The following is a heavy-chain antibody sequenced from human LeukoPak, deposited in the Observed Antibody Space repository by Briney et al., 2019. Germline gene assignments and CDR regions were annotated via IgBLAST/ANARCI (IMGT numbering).Heavy chain of an antibody. CDR2: ISFDGGTK. CDR1: GFSFGSYG. D-gene: IGHD6-19*01. J-gene: IGHJ4*02. V-gene: IGHV3-30*03. CDR3: ARGPVAGARGGFDY. Sequence: GGSLRLPCAASGFSFGSYGIHWVRQAPGKGLEWVAVISFDGGTKYYADSVKGRFTISRDNSKNTLYLEMNSLRAEDTAVYYCARGPVAGARGGFDYWGQGTLVTVSS.